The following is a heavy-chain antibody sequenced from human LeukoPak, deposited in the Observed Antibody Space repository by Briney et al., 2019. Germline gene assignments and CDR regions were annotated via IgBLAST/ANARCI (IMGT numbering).Heavy chain of an antibody. CDR2: ISSSSSYI. CDR1: GFTFSSYA. D-gene: IGHD3-22*01. V-gene: IGHV3-21*01. Sequence: GGSLRLSCAASGFTFSSYAMSWVRQAPGKGLEWVSSISSSSSYIYYADSVKGRFTISRDNAKNSLYLQMNSLRVEDTAVYYCATMTRGLDSPYYFDYWGQGTLVTVSS. CDR3: ATMTRGLDSPYYFDY. J-gene: IGHJ4*02.